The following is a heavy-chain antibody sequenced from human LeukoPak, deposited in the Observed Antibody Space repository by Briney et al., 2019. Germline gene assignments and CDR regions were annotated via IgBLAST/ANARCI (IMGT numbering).Heavy chain of an antibody. CDR2: IKQDGREK. CDR3: ARDGACSGGSCYSPYFDY. V-gene: IGHV3-7*03. J-gene: IGHJ4*02. CDR1: GFTFSSYW. D-gene: IGHD2-15*01. Sequence: GGSLRLSCATSGFTFSSYWMSWVRQAPGKGLEWVANIKQDGREKYYVDSVKGRFTISRDNAKNSLYLQMSSLRAEDTAVYYCARDGACSGGSCYSPYFDYWGQGTLVTVSS.